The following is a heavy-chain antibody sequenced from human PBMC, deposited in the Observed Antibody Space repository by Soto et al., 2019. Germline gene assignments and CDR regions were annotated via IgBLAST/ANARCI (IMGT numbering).Heavy chain of an antibody. CDR3: ARGRAAAGRSDY. CDR1: GGSFSGYY. V-gene: IGHV4-34*01. CDR2: INHSGST. J-gene: IGHJ4*02. D-gene: IGHD6-13*01. Sequence: LSLTCAVYGGSFSGYYWSWVRQPPGKGLEWIGEINHSGSTNYNPSLKSQVTISVDTSKNQFSLKLSSVTAADTAVYYCARGRAAAGRSDYWGQGTLVTVSS.